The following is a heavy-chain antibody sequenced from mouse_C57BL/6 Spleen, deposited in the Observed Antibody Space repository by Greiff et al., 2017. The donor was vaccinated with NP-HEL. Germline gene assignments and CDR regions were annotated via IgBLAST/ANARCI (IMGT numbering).Heavy chain of an antibody. CDR3: ARGGLRRDGYYFDY. Sequence: QVQLQQPGAELVKPGASVKMSCKASGYTFTSYWITWVKQRPGQGLEWIGDIYPGSGSTNYNEKFKSKATLTVDTSSSTAYMQLSSLTSEDSAVYYCARGGLRRDGYYFDYWGQGTTLTVSS. CDR1: GYTFTSYW. CDR2: IYPGSGST. D-gene: IGHD2-4*01. V-gene: IGHV1-55*01. J-gene: IGHJ2*01.